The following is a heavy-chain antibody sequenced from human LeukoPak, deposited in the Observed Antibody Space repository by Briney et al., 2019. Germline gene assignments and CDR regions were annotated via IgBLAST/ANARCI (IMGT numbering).Heavy chain of an antibody. CDR1: GYTFTSYG. CDR2: ISAYNGNT. J-gene: IGHJ4*02. V-gene: IGHV1-18*01. D-gene: IGHD2-21*01. CDR3: AADSRYCDGDCYDY. Sequence: GSVKVSCKASGYTFTSYGISWVRQAPGQGLEWMGWISAYNGNTNYAQKFQERVTITRDMSTSTAYMELSSLRSEDTAVYYCAADSRYCDGDCYDYWGQGTLVTVSS.